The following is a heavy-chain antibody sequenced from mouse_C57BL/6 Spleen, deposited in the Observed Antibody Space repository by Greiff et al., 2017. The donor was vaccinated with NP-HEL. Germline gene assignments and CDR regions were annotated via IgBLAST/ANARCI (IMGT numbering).Heavy chain of an antibody. CDR2: IYPGSGNT. CDR3: ARASIYYDYPAWFAY. Sequence: QVQLKQSGAELVRPGASVKLSCKASGYTFTDYYINWVKQRPGQGLEWIARIYPGSGNTYYNEKFKGKATLTAEKSSSTAYMQLSSLTSEDSAVYFCARASIYYDYPAWFAYWGQGTLVTVSA. D-gene: IGHD2-4*01. CDR1: GYTFTDYY. J-gene: IGHJ3*01. V-gene: IGHV1-76*01.